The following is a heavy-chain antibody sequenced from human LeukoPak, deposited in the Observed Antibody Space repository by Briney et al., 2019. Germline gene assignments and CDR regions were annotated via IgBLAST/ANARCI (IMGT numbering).Heavy chain of an antibody. Sequence: GGSLRLSCAASGFTFSSYWMHWVRQAPGKGLAWVSRINNDGSDTRYADSVKGRFTISRDNAKNTLYLQMNSLRAEDTAVYYCARDGVGTTPLDSWGQGTLVTVSS. CDR2: INNDGSDT. J-gene: IGHJ4*02. CDR1: GFTFSSYW. CDR3: ARDGVGTTPLDS. V-gene: IGHV3-74*01. D-gene: IGHD1-26*01.